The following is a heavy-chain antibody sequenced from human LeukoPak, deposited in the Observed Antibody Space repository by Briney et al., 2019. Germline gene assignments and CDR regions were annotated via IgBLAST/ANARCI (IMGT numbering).Heavy chain of an antibody. CDR1: GGSIRSYY. CDR2: ISYSGST. CDR3: ARDRSGLVY. Sequence: SETLSLTCIVSGGSIRSYYWSCIRQPPGKGLEWIGYISYSGSTNYNPSLKSRVTMSVDTSKNQFSLNLSSVSAADTAVYYCARDRSGLVYWGQGTLVTVSS. D-gene: IGHD2-15*01. V-gene: IGHV4-59*13. J-gene: IGHJ4*02.